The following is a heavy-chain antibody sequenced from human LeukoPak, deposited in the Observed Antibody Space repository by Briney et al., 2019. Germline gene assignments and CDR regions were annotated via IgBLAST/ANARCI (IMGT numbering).Heavy chain of an antibody. Sequence: MPSETLSLTCAVSGGSFSGYYWTWIRQPPGKGLEWIGEINHSGSTNYSPSLKSRVTISVDTSRKHFSLNLSSATAADTAVYYCARGLLIPAATRYWYFDLWGRGTLVTVSS. J-gene: IGHJ2*01. CDR3: ARGLLIPAATRYWYFDL. D-gene: IGHD2-2*01. V-gene: IGHV4-34*01. CDR1: GGSFSGYY. CDR2: INHSGST.